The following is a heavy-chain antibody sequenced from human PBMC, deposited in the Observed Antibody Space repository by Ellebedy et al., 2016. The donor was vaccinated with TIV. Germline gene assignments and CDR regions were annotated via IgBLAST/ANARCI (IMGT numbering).Heavy chain of an antibody. CDR2: ISYDGSNK. Sequence: GESLKISCAASGFTFSSYAMHWVRQAPGKGLEWVAVISYDGSNKYYADSVKGRFTISRDNSKNTLYLQMNSLRAEDTAVYYCARSGAGAIWVYDAFDIWGQGTMVTVSS. V-gene: IGHV3-30-3*01. CDR3: ARSGAGAIWVYDAFDI. J-gene: IGHJ3*02. CDR1: GFTFSSYA. D-gene: IGHD1-26*01.